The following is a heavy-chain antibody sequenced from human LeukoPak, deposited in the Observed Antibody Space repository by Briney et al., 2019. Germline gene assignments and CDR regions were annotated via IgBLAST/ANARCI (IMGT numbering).Heavy chain of an antibody. Sequence: RASVKVSCKASGYTFTSYDINWVRQATGQGLEWMGWMNPNSGNTGYAQKFQGRVTMTRNTSISTAYMELSSLRSEDTAVYYCARDQDDFWSGPTHYYYGMDVWGQGTRSPSP. CDR2: MNPNSGNT. CDR1: GYTFTSYD. CDR3: ARDQDDFWSGPTHYYYGMDV. J-gene: IGHJ6*02. V-gene: IGHV1-8*01. D-gene: IGHD3-3*01.